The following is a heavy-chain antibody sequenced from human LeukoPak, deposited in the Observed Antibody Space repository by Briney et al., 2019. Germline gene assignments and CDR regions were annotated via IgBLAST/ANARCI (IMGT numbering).Heavy chain of an antibody. V-gene: IGHV3-48*04. CDR1: GFTFSSYG. J-gene: IGHJ4*02. D-gene: IGHD3-10*01. CDR3: AKGNYGSGILDY. Sequence: PGGSLRLSCAASGFTFSSYGMNWVRQAPGKGLEWVSYISSSGSTIYYADSVKGRFTISRDNSKNTLYLQMNSLKTEDTAVYYCAKGNYGSGILDYWGQGTLVTVSS. CDR2: ISSSGSTI.